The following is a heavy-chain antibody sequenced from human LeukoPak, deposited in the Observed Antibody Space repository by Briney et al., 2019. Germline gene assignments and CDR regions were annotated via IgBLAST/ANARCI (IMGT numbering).Heavy chain of an antibody. J-gene: IGHJ4*02. CDR3: ARDGIRGSPYYFDY. D-gene: IGHD1-20*01. Sequence: GGSLRLSCAASGFTVSSNYMSWVRQAPGKGLEWVSVIYSGGSTYYADSVKGRFTISRDNSKNTLYPQMNSLRAEDTAVYYCARDGIRGSPYYFDYWGQGTLVTVSS. V-gene: IGHV3-66*01. CDR1: GFTVSSNY. CDR2: IYSGGST.